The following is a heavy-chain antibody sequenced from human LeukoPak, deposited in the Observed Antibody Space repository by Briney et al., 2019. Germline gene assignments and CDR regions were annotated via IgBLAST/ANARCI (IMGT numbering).Heavy chain of an antibody. CDR3: AKASYYDSSGPVGFFDY. Sequence: GGSLRLSCAASGFTFDDYAMHWVRQAPGKGLEWVSGISWNSGSIGYADSVKGRFTISRDNAKNSLYLQMNSLRADDTAVYYCAKASYYDSSGPVGFFDYWGQGTLVTVSS. D-gene: IGHD3-22*01. V-gene: IGHV3-9*01. J-gene: IGHJ4*02. CDR2: ISWNSGSI. CDR1: GFTFDDYA.